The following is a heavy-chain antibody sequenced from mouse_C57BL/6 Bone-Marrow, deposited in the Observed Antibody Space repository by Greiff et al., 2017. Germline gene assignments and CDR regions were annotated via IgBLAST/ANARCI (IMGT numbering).Heavy chain of an antibody. D-gene: IGHD1-1*01. J-gene: IGHJ4*01. Sequence: EVKLVESGPGLVKPSQSLSLTCSVTGYSITSGYYWNWIRQFPGNKLEWMGYISYDGSNNYNPSLKNRISITRDTSKNQFFLKLNSVTTEDTATYYCARGIYYGSSYYAMDYWGQGTSVTVSS. CDR2: ISYDGSN. CDR1: GYSITSGYY. CDR3: ARGIYYGSSYYAMDY. V-gene: IGHV3-6*01.